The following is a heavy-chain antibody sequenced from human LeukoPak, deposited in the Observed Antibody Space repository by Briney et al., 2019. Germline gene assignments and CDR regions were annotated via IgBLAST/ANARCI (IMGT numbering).Heavy chain of an antibody. J-gene: IGHJ4*02. CDR3: ARGTRGYSGYDIDY. D-gene: IGHD5-12*01. CDR1: GFTFSSYA. V-gene: IGHV3-30*04. CDR2: ISYDGSNK. Sequence: GGSLSLSCAASGFTFSSYAMHWVRQAPGKGLEWVAVISYDGSNKYYADSVKGRFTISRDNSKNTLYLQMNSLRAEDTAVYYCARGTRGYSGYDIDYWGQGTLVTVSS.